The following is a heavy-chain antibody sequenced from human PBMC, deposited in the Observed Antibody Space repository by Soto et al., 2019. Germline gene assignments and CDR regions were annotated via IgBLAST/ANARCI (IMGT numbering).Heavy chain of an antibody. CDR1: GGXXXXXX. V-gene: IGHV4-59*01. Sequence: QVQLQESGPGLVKPSETLSLTCTVSGGXXXXXXXXWIRQPPGKGLEWIGYIYYSGSTNYNPSLXXXXXXXXXXXXXXXXXXXXXXXXXXXXXXXXXXXXXXXXXYWGQGTLVTVSS. J-gene: IGHJ4*02. CDR2: IYYSGST. CDR3: XXXXXXXXXY.